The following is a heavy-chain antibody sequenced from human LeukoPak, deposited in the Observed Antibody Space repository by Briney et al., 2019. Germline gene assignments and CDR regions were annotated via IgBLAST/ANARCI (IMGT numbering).Heavy chain of an antibody. CDR3: ARSKDIVVVVAASFDY. CDR1: GGTFSSYA. CDR2: IIPIFGTA. J-gene: IGHJ4*02. Sequence: ASVKVSCKASGGTFSSYAISWVRQAPGQGLEWVGGIIPIFGTANYAQKFQGRVTITADESTSTAYMELSSLRSEDTAVYYCARSKDIVVVVAASFDYWGQGTLVTVSS. D-gene: IGHD2-15*01. V-gene: IGHV1-69*13.